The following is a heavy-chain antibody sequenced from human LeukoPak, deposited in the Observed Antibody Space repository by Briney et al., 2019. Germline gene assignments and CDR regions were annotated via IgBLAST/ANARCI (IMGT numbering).Heavy chain of an antibody. J-gene: IGHJ3*02. CDR1: GFTFSSHS. CDR3: ARDEREYSSSSDAFDI. CDR2: ISSSSSYI. D-gene: IGHD6-6*01. V-gene: IGHV3-21*01. Sequence: GGSLRLSCAASGFTFSSHSMNWVRQAPGKGLEWVSSISSSSSYIYYADSVKGRFTISRDNAKNSLYLQMNSLRAEDTAVYYCARDEREYSSSSDAFDIWGQGTMVTVSS.